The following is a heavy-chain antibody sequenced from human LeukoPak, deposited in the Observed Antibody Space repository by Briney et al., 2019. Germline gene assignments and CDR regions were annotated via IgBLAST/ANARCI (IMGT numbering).Heavy chain of an antibody. CDR3: ATSTLYYDSSGYYYNDAFDI. D-gene: IGHD3-22*01. V-gene: IGHV4-59*01. CDR2: IYYSGST. CDR1: GGSISSYS. J-gene: IGHJ3*02. Sequence: SETLSLTCTVSGGSISSYSWSWIRQPPGKGLEWIGYIYYSGSTNYNPSLKSRVTISVDTSKNQFSLRLSSVTAADTAVYYCATSTLYYDSSGYYYNDAFDIWGQGTMVTVSS.